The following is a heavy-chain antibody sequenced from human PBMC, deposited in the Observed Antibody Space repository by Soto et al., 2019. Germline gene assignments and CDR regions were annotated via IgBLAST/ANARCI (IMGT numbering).Heavy chain of an antibody. J-gene: IGHJ6*02. CDR3: ARGGAQAFRCSGTYHFGYGMDV. D-gene: IGHD3-10*02. CDR1: GGSLRGYN. CDR2: INHGGTT. V-gene: IGHV4-34*02. Sequence: QVQLQQWGAGLLKPSETLSLSCAVSGGSLRGYNWNWIRPSPGKGLEWFWEINHGGTTNYNPSLNSRVIISVDTSKNKFSLKLNSVSAADTAVYFCARGGAQAFRCSGTYHFGYGMDVWCQGIAVTVSS.